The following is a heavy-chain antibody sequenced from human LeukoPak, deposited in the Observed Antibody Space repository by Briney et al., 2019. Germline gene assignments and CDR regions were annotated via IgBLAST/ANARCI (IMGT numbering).Heavy chain of an antibody. D-gene: IGHD2-2*01. V-gene: IGHV4-34*01. CDR1: GGSFSGYY. Sequence: PSETLSLTCAVYGGSFSGYYWSWIRQPPGEGLEWIGEINHSGSTNYNPSLKSRVTISVDTSKNQFSLKLSSVTAADTAVYYCACTRSYYYGMDVWGQGTTVTVSS. J-gene: IGHJ6*02. CDR2: INHSGST. CDR3: ACTRSYYYGMDV.